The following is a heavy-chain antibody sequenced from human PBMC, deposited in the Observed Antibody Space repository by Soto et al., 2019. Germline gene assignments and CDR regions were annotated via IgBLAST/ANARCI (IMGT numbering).Heavy chain of an antibody. CDR3: ARRVPPRLGVWFDP. J-gene: IGHJ5*02. Sequence: ASETLSLTCTVSGGSISSSSYYWGWIRQPPGKGLEWIGSIYYSGSTYYNPSLKSRVTISVDTSKNQFSLKLSSVTAADTAVYYCARRVPPRLGVWFDPWGQGTLVTVSS. CDR2: IYYSGST. D-gene: IGHD3-10*01. CDR1: GGSISSSSYY. V-gene: IGHV4-39*01.